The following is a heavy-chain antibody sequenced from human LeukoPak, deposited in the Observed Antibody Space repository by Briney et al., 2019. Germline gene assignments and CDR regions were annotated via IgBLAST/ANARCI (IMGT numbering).Heavy chain of an antibody. CDR2: TYYSGST. J-gene: IGHJ4*02. V-gene: IGHV4-30-4*01. CDR1: GGSISSGDYY. CDR3: ARAVPHYNILTSYTRYYFDY. D-gene: IGHD3-9*01. Sequence: SQTLSLTCTASGGSISSGDYYWSWIRQPPGKGLEWIGYTYYSGSTYYSPSLKSRLTISVDTSKNQFSLKLSSVTAADTAVYYCARAVPHYNILTSYTRYYFDYWGQGTLVTVSS.